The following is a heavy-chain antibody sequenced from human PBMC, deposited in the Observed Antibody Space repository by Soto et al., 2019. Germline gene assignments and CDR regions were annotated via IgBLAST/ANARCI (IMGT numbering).Heavy chain of an antibody. J-gene: IGHJ4*02. CDR3: AFYPRLSSGHPIVDNDY. CDR1: GFTFSSYA. CDR2: ISYDGSNK. D-gene: IGHD6-19*01. Sequence: PGGSLRLSCAASGFTFSSYAMHWVRQAPGKGLEWVAVISYDGSNKYYADSVKGRFTISRDNSKNTLYLQMNSLRAEDTAVYYCAFYPRLSSGHPIVDNDYWGQGTLVTVSS. V-gene: IGHV3-30-3*01.